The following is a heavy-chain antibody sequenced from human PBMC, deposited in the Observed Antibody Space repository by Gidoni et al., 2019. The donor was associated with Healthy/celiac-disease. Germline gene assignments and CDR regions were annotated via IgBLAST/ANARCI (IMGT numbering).Heavy chain of an antibody. CDR2: IYSGGST. Sequence: EVQLVETGGGLIQPGGSLRLSCAASGFTVSSNYMSWVRQAPGKGLEWVSVIYSGGSTYYADSVKGRFTISRDNSKNTLYLQMNSLRAEDTAVYYCARPLRGLWIDYWGQGTLVTVSS. D-gene: IGHD2-15*01. CDR1: GFTVSSNY. V-gene: IGHV3-53*02. J-gene: IGHJ4*02. CDR3: ARPLRGLWIDY.